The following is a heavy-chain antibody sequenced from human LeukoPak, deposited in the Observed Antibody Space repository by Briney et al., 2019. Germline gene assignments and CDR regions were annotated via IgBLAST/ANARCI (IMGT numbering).Heavy chain of an antibody. J-gene: IGHJ4*02. Sequence: SGPTLVKPTQTLTLTCTFSGFSLSTSGVGVGWIRQPPGKALGWLALIYWNDDKRYSPSLKSRLTITKDTSTNQVVPTMTNMDPVDTATYYCAHGIWALYYFDYWGQGTLVTVSS. D-gene: IGHD3-16*01. CDR2: IYWNDDK. CDR1: GFSLSTSGVG. CDR3: AHGIWALYYFDY. V-gene: IGHV2-5*01.